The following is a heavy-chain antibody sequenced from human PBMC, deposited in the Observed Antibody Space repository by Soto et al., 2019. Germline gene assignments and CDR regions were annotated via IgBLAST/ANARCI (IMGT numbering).Heavy chain of an antibody. J-gene: IGHJ4*02. V-gene: IGHV4-59*08. Sequence: SETLSLTCTVSGGSISRYYWSWIRQPPGKGLEWIGHVYYIGSTNYNPSLESRVTLSVDTSKNQFSLKLSSVTAADTAVYYCARRYCGDGSCYSSFDYWGQGTLVTVSS. CDR1: GGSISRYY. CDR3: ARRYCGDGSCYSSFDY. D-gene: IGHD2-15*01. CDR2: VYYIGST.